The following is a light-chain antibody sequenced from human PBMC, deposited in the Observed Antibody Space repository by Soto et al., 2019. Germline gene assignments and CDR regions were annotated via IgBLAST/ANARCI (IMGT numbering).Light chain of an antibody. CDR2: WAS. CDR1: QSVLYSSTNQNY. J-gene: IGKJ5*01. Sequence: DIVMTQSPDSLAVSLGERATINCKSSQSVLYSSTNQNYLTWYQQKPGQPPKLLIYWASTRESGVPDRFSGSGSGTDFTLTISSLQAEDVAVYYCQQYYSTPLTFGQGTRLEIK. CDR3: QQYYSTPLT. V-gene: IGKV4-1*01.